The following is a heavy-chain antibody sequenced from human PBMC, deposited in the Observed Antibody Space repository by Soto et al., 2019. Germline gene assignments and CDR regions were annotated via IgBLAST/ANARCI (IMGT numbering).Heavy chain of an antibody. D-gene: IGHD3-9*01. Sequence: ASVKVSCKASGYTFTTYAMHWVRQAPGQRLEWMGWINAGNGNTKYSQKFQGRVTITRDTSASTAYMELSSLRSEDTAVYFCARGTQKHEEYYTTLIGPDMFRYWAQGTLVTVSS. CDR2: INAGNGNT. J-gene: IGHJ4*02. CDR1: GYTFTTYA. V-gene: IGHV1-3*01. CDR3: ARGTQKHEEYYTTLIGPDMFRY.